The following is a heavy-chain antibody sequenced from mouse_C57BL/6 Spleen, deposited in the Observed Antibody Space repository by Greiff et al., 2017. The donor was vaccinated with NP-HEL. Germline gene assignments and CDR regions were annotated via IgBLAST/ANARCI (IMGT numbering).Heavy chain of an antibody. J-gene: IGHJ2*01. CDR1: GYTFTSYW. CDR3: AREVVTIGGY. D-gene: IGHD2-14*01. V-gene: IGHV1-55*01. CDR2: IYPGSGST. Sequence: QVQLQQPGAELVKPGASVKMSCKASGYTFTSYWITWVKQRPGQGLEWIGDIYPGSGSTNYNEKFKSKATLTVDTSSSTASMQRSRLTSECSAVYYFAREVVTIGGYWGQGTTLTVSP.